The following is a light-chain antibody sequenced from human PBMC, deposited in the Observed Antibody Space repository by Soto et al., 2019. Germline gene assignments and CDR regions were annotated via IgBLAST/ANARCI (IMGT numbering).Light chain of an antibody. V-gene: IGLV2-14*01. CDR3: SSYTSAITRV. J-gene: IGLJ1*01. Sequence: QSALTQPASVSGSPGQSITISCTGTSSDVGGYNSVSWYQQHPGKAPKVMIYDVTYRPSGVSNRFSGSKSGNTASLTISGLQAEDEADYYCSSYTSAITRVFGTGTKLTVL. CDR2: DVT. CDR1: SSDVGGYNS.